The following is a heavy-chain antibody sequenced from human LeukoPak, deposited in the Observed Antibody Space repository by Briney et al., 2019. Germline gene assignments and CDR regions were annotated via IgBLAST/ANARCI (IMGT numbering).Heavy chain of an antibody. J-gene: IGHJ4*02. CDR1: GFTFSSYA. Sequence: GRSLRLSCAASGFTFSSYAMHWVRQAPGKGLEWVAVISYDGSNKYYADSVKGRFTISRDNSKNTLYLQMNSLRAEDTAVYYCAKDSGYGSSGMADYWGQGTLVTVSS. V-gene: IGHV3-30*18. CDR2: ISYDGSNK. D-gene: IGHD3-10*01. CDR3: AKDSGYGSSGMADY.